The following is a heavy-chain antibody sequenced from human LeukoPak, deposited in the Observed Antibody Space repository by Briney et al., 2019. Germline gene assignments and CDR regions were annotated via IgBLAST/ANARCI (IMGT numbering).Heavy chain of an antibody. CDR1: GGTFSSYA. CDR2: IIPIFGTA. J-gene: IGHJ4*02. Sequence: ASVKVSCKASGGTFSSYAISWVRQAPGQGLEWMGGIIPIFGTANYAQKFQGRVTITADESTSTAYMELSSLRSEDTAVYYCARGDCSSTSCYRIAYWGQGTLVTVSS. V-gene: IGHV1-69*13. D-gene: IGHD2-2*01. CDR3: ARGDCSSTSCYRIAY.